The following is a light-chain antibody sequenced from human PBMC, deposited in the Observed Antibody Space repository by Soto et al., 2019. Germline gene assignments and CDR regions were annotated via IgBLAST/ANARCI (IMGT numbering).Light chain of an antibody. J-gene: IGKJ4*01. CDR3: QQLNSYLLT. CDR1: QTISSW. CDR2: NAS. V-gene: IGKV1-5*03. Sequence: GVRVTVACRASQTISSWLAWYQQKPGKVPKLLIYNASTLKSGVPSRFSGSGSGTEFTLTISSLQPEDFATYYCQQLNSYLLTFGGGTKVDIK.